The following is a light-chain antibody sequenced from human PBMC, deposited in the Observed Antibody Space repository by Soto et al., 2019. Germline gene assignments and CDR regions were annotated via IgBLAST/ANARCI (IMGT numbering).Light chain of an antibody. CDR3: SSYRSSSTPVYV. Sequence: QSALTQPASVSGSPGQSITISCTGTSSDVGGYSYVSWYQQHPGKAPKLMIYDVSNRPSGVSNRFSGSKSGNTASLTISGLQAEDEADYYCSSYRSSSTPVYVFGTGTKVTVL. CDR1: SSDVGGYSY. V-gene: IGLV2-14*03. CDR2: DVS. J-gene: IGLJ1*01.